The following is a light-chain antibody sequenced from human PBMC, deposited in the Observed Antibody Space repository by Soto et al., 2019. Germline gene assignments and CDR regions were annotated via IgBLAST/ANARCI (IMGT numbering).Light chain of an antibody. Sequence: QSVLTQPPSVSAAPGQKVTISCSGSSSNIGNNYVSWYQPLPGTAPKLLIFENNKRPSGIPDRFSAAKSGTSATLAITGLQTGDAADYYCGTWDNSLSLPYVFGTGTKLTVL. J-gene: IGLJ1*01. CDR3: GTWDNSLSLPYV. CDR2: ENN. CDR1: SSNIGNNY. V-gene: IGLV1-51*02.